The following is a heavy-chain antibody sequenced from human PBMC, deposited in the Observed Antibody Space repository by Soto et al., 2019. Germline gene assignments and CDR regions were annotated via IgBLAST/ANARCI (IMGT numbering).Heavy chain of an antibody. Sequence: QVQLVESGGGVVQPGRSLRLSCAASGFPFTTYGMDWVRAGPGPGLEWVAVISCDGSNKYYAASVKGRFTISRAHSKNTLYLQMNSLSPADTALYYCVGGQYYFDYLGQGTLVTVSS. J-gene: IGHJ4*02. CDR3: VGGQYYFDY. V-gene: IGHV3-30*03. CDR2: ISCDGSNK. CDR1: GFPFTTYG. D-gene: IGHD3-10*01.